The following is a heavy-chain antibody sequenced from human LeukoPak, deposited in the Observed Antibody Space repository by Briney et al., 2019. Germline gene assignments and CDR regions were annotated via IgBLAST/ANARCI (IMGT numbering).Heavy chain of an antibody. CDR1: GGPISSYY. Sequence: PSETLSLTCTVSGGPISSYYCSWFARPPGKGLGGSGYIDCSGNTNYNPSLRSRVTISVATSKNQFSLKLRSVTAADTAVYYCARVRYGDCFDYWGQGTLVTVSS. V-gene: IGHV4-59*13. D-gene: IGHD4-17*01. CDR2: IDCSGNT. J-gene: IGHJ4*02. CDR3: ARVRYGDCFDY.